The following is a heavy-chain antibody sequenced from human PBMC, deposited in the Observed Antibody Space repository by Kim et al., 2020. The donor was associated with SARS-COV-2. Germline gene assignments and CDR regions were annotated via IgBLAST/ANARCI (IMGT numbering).Heavy chain of an antibody. J-gene: IGHJ4*02. Sequence: GGSLRLSCAASGFTLSDHYMDWVRQAPGKGLEWVGRIRNKANSYSTEHGASVNARFIISRDDSKNSLYLQMNSLKTEDTAVYYCARADGSGSYYREWGQGTLVTVSS. CDR1: GFTLSDHY. CDR3: ARADGSGSYYRE. D-gene: IGHD3-10*01. CDR2: IRNKANSYST. V-gene: IGHV3-72*01.